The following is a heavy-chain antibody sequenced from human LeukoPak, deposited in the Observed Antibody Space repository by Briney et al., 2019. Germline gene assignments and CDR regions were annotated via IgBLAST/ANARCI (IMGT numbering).Heavy chain of an antibody. J-gene: IGHJ5*02. V-gene: IGHV3-7*01. D-gene: IGHD3-16*01. CDR1: GFTFSSKW. CDR2: IQPDGSEG. Sequence: GSLRLSCAASGFTFSSKWMSWVRQAPGKGLEWVGNIQPDGSEGYPVDSVKGRFTISRDNARNSLFLQMNSLRVEDTAVYYCASQSFAKFDPWGQGTLVTVSS. CDR3: ASQSFAKFDP.